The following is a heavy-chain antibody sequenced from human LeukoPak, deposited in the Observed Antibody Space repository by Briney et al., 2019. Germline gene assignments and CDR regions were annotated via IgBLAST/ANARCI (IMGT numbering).Heavy chain of an antibody. D-gene: IGHD2-2*01. CDR3: ARVDIVVVPAAIWFDP. J-gene: IGHJ5*02. Sequence: SETLSLTCTVPGGSISSGGYYWSWIRQHPGKGLEWIGYIYYSGSTYYNPSLKSRVTISVDTSKNQFSLKLSSVTAADTAVYYCARVDIVVVPAAIWFDPWGQGTLVTVSS. CDR2: IYYSGST. V-gene: IGHV4-31*03. CDR1: GGSISSGGYY.